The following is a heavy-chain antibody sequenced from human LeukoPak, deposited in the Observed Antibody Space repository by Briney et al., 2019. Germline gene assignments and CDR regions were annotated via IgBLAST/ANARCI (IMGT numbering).Heavy chain of an antibody. CDR2: IYYSGST. Sequence: SETLSLTCSVSGGSISSGGYYWSWIRQHPGKGLEWIGYIYYSGSTYRNPSLESRVTISVDTSKNQFSLKLSSVTAADTAVYYCARDAEYYYGSGSYSSGIDVWGQGTTVTVSS. J-gene: IGHJ6*02. CDR3: ARDAEYYYGSGSYSSGIDV. D-gene: IGHD3-10*01. CDR1: GGSISSGGYY. V-gene: IGHV4-31*03.